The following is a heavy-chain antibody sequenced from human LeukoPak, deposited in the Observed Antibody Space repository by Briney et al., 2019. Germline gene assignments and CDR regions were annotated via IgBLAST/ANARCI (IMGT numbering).Heavy chain of an antibody. Sequence: GGSLRLSCAASGFTFSSYSMNWVRQAPGKGLEWVSSITTSSSYIYYADSVKGRFTISRDNAKNSLYLQMNSLRAEDTAVFYCARDQYDTWSRRGNFDSWGQGTLVIVSS. D-gene: IGHD3-3*01. CDR2: ITTSSSYI. V-gene: IGHV3-21*04. CDR1: GFTFSSYS. CDR3: ARDQYDTWSRRGNFDS. J-gene: IGHJ4*02.